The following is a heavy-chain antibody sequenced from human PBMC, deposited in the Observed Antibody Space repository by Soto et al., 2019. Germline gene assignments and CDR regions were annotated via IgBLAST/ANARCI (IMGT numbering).Heavy chain of an antibody. J-gene: IGHJ4*02. CDR2: IWYDGSSK. D-gene: IGHD4-17*01. CDR1: GFTFSSYG. CDR3: ARDPSDYGDTIDY. Sequence: QVQLVESGGGVVQPGRSLRLSCAASGFTFSSYGMHWVRQARGKGLEWVAVIWYDGSSKYYADSEKGRFTNSRDNSKNTLYLQMNSLRAEDTAVYYCARDPSDYGDTIDYWGQGTLVTVSS. V-gene: IGHV3-33*01.